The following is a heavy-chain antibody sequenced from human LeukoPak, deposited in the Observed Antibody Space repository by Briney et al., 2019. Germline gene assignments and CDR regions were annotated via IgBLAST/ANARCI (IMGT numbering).Heavy chain of an antibody. J-gene: IGHJ4*02. CDR1: GFTFSSYE. CDR2: ISGSGTTI. V-gene: IGHV3-48*03. D-gene: IGHD6-13*01. Sequence: GGSLRLSCAASGFTFSSYEMNWVRQAPGKGLEWFSYISGSGTTIYYADSVKGRFTISRDNAKNSLYLQMNSLRAEDTAAYYCARRSSWYDFDYWGQGTLVTVSS. CDR3: ARRSSWYDFDY.